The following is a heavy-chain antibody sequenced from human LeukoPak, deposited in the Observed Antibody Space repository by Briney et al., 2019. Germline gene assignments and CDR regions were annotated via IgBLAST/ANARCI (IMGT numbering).Heavy chain of an antibody. J-gene: IGHJ3*02. CDR1: GFTFSSYG. D-gene: IGHD3-22*01. CDR2: ISGSGGST. V-gene: IGHV3-23*01. CDR3: AKDYYDSSGYLGAFDI. Sequence: GGSLRLSCAASGFTFSSYGMSWVRQAPGKGLEWVSAISGSGGSTYYADSVKGRFTISRDNSKNTLYLQMNSLRAEDTAVYYCAKDYYDSSGYLGAFDIWGQGTMVTVSS.